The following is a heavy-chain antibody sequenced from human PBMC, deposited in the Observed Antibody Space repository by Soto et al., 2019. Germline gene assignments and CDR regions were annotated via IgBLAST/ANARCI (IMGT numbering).Heavy chain of an antibody. Sequence: EAGGGVVQPGRSLRLSCAASGFTFSSYAMHWVRQAPGKGLEWVAVISYDGSNKYYADSVKGRFTISRDISRNTLYLQMNRLRADDPSVYYFVREDYCDYPPAFPLWVQGTMVTLSS. D-gene: IGHD4-17*01. CDR1: GFTFSSYA. J-gene: IGHJ3*01. CDR2: ISYDGSNK. V-gene: IGHV3-30-3*02. CDR3: VREDYCDYPPAFPL.